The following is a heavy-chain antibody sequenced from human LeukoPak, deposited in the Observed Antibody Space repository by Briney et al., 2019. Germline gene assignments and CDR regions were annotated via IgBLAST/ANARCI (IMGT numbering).Heavy chain of an antibody. CDR3: ARGGYYFDY. J-gene: IGHJ4*02. CDR1: GFTFSSFW. V-gene: IGHV3-7*01. CDR2: IKHDGSEK. D-gene: IGHD3-16*01. Sequence: GGSLRLSCAASGFTFSSFWMSWVRQAPGKGLEWVANIKHDGSEKYYLASVKGRFIISRDSAKNSLSLQMNSLRAEDTAVYYCARGGYYFDYWGQGTLVTVSS.